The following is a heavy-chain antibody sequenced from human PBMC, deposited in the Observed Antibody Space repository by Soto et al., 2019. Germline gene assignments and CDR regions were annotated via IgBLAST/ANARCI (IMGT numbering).Heavy chain of an antibody. V-gene: IGHV4-39*01. CDR1: GRTFKLNADF. CDR3: VKRSLLMAPT. Sequence: SDNLSHTCTGSGRTFKLNADFWYLAWIRQTPGKGLEWIGSIDNGGNTHYNAPLKSRVIISADTSKNQFSLSLNSGTAADTAVYYCVKRSLLMAPTWGQG. CDR2: IDNGGNT. D-gene: IGHD3-10*01. J-gene: IGHJ4*02.